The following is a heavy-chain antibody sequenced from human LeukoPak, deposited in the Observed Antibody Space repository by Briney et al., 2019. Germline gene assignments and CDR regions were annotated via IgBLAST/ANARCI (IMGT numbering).Heavy chain of an antibody. CDR3: ARLFVKDSSSWYYFDS. D-gene: IGHD6-13*01. CDR1: GYSFTNFW. CDR2: IYPGDSDT. J-gene: IGHJ4*02. Sequence: GESLKISCEASGYSFTNFWVAWVRQMPGKGLEWMGSIYPGDSDTRYSPSFQGQVTISADKSITTAYLQWSSLKASDTAMYYCARLFVKDSSSWYYFDSWGQGTLVTVSS. V-gene: IGHV5-51*01.